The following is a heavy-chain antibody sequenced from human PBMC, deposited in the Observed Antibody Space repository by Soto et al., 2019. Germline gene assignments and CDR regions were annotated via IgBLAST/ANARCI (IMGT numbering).Heavy chain of an antibody. CDR1: GGSFSGYY. Sequence: SETLSLTCAVYGGSFSGYYWSWIRQPPGKGLEWIGEINHSGSTNYNPSLKSRVTISVDTSKNQFSLKLSSVTAADTAVYYCARVNQLLPTDYWGQGTLVTVSS. CDR3: ARVNQLLPTDY. CDR2: INHSGST. J-gene: IGHJ4*02. D-gene: IGHD3-10*01. V-gene: IGHV4-34*01.